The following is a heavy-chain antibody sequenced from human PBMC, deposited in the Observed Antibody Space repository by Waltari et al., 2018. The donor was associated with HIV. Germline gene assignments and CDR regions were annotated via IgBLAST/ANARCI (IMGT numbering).Heavy chain of an antibody. CDR2: IEGDATTT. J-gene: IGHJ6*02. D-gene: IGHD3-10*01. Sequence: GTRFRPGESLMLSCQLSGPTSWPFLVFCTRQVPVGGLEWLATIEGDATTTHYADSVRGRSVVSRDLSKGMLLLQMDGLRVDDTAVYFCATHLTGSGSFFYYIMDNWGRGTTVSVS. CDR1: GPTSWPFL. V-gene: IGHV3-33*07. CDR3: ATHLTGSGSFFYYIMDN.